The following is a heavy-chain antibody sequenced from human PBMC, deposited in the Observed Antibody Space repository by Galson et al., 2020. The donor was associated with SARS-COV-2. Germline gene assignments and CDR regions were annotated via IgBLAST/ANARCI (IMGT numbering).Heavy chain of an antibody. CDR2: ISSSGFT. Sequence: SETLSLTCTVSSASGSVRSLDLSWIRQSAEKGLEWIGRISSSGFTKIHTSLRSRVTMSVDTSKKQFSLQMTSVTAADTALYYCARDFGGGYEGTFASWGPGTMVTVSS. V-gene: IGHV4-4*07. J-gene: IGHJ3*01. CDR3: ARDFGGGYEGTFAS. D-gene: IGHD1-26*01. CDR1: SASGSVRSLD.